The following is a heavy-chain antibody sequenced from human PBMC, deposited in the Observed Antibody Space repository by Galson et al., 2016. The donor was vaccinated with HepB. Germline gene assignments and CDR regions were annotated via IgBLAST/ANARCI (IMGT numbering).Heavy chain of an antibody. J-gene: IGHJ4*02. D-gene: IGHD2-21*02. CDR3: VKGPFEGGDVY. CDR1: GYTFTSYA. Sequence: SVKVSCKASGYTFTSYAMQWVRRAPGQGLEWMGWINNDSGYTKYSQKFQSRVTITRDTSSRTAYLELSRLTSEDTAVYYCVKGPFEGGDVYWGQGTLVTVSS. V-gene: IGHV1-3*04. CDR2: INNDSGYT.